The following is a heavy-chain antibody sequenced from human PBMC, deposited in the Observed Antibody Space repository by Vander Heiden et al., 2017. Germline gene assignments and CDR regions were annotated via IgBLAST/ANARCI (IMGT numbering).Heavy chain of an antibody. CDR1: GYAFTGYY. D-gene: IGHD5-12*01. CDR2: INPNSGGT. CDR3: ARGGMATGPYTYYFDY. Sequence: QVLLVQSGAEVKKPGASVRVSCTASGYAFTGYYIHWVRQAPGQGLEWMGWINPNSGGTYFAQKFQGRVTMTTDTSISTAYMDLSSLRSDDSAVYYCARGGMATGPYTYYFDYWGQGTLVTVSS. J-gene: IGHJ4*02. V-gene: IGHV1-2*02.